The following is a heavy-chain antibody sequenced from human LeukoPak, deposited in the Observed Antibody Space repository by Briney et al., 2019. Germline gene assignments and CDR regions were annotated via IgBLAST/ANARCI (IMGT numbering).Heavy chain of an antibody. CDR2: ISSSGTTI. J-gene: IGHJ4*02. D-gene: IGHD3-10*01. V-gene: IGHV3-11*04. Sequence: PGGSLRLSCAASGFTVSSNYMSWVRQAPGKGLEWVSYISSSGTTIYYADSVKGRFTISRDNAKNSLYLQMNSLRAEDTAVYYCARPDGDYYYGSGSYFHYWGQGTLVTVSS. CDR1: GFTVSSNY. CDR3: ARPDGDYYYGSGSYFHY.